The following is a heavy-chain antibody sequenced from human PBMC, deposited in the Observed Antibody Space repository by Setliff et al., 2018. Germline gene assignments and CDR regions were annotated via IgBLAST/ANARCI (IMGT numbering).Heavy chain of an antibody. CDR3: APGGAVAGTHY. J-gene: IGHJ4*02. CDR2: IYSGGST. D-gene: IGHD6-19*01. V-gene: IGHV3-66*01. CDR1: GFTFSSYA. Sequence: PGGSLRLSCAASGFTFSSYAMHWVRQAPGKGLEWVSVIYSGGSTYYADSVKGRFTISRDNSKNTLYLQMNSLRAEDTAVYYCAPGGAVAGTHYWGQGTLVTVSS.